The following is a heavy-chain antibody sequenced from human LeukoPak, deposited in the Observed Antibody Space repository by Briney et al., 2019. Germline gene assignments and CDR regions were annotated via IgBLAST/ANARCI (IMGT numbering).Heavy chain of an antibody. CDR1: GFTFSSYW. Sequence: GGSLRLSCAASGFTFSSYWMHWVRQAPGKGLVWVSRINSDGSSTSYADSVKGRFTISRDNAKNTLYLQVNSLRAEDTAVYYCASPSLHDIFSFDYWGQGTLVTVSS. CDR2: INSDGSST. J-gene: IGHJ4*02. D-gene: IGHD3-9*01. V-gene: IGHV3-74*01. CDR3: ASPSLHDIFSFDY.